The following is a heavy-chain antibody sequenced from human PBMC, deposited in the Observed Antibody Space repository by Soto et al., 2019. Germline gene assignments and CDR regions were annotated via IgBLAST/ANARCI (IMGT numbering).Heavy chain of an antibody. CDR1: GGSISSYY. CDR2: IYYSGST. Sequence: TCTVSGGSISSYYWSWIRQPPGKGLEWIGYIYYSGSTNYNPSLKSRVTISVDTSKNQFSLKLSSVTAADTAVYYCARFDYYDSSAYFDYWGQGSLVTVSS. CDR3: ARFDYYDSSAYFDY. D-gene: IGHD3-22*01. V-gene: IGHV4-59*01. J-gene: IGHJ4*02.